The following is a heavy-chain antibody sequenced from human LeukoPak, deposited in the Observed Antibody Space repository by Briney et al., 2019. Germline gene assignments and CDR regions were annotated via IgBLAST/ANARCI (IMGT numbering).Heavy chain of an antibody. CDR2: ISYDGSNK. CDR3: ARDGNDYGGSGYFDY. CDR1: GFTFSTYA. V-gene: IGHV3-30-3*01. J-gene: IGHJ4*02. Sequence: GGSLRLSCAASGFTFSTYAMHWVRQAPGKGLEWVAVISYDGSNKYYADSVKGRFTISRDNSKNTLYLQMNSLRAEDTAVYYRARDGNDYGGSGYFDYWGQGTLVTVSS. D-gene: IGHD4-23*01.